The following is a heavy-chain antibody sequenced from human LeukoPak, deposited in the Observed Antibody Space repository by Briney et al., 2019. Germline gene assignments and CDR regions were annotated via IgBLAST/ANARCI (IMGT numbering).Heavy chain of an antibody. Sequence: ASVKVSCKASGCTFTSYGISWVRQAPGQGLEWMGWISAYNGNTNYAQKLQGRVTMTTDTSTSTAYMELRSLRSDDTAVYYCARLVNFCGGDCYSFDYWGQGTLVTVSS. CDR3: ARLVNFCGGDCYSFDY. J-gene: IGHJ4*02. CDR2: ISAYNGNT. D-gene: IGHD2-21*02. V-gene: IGHV1-18*01. CDR1: GCTFTSYG.